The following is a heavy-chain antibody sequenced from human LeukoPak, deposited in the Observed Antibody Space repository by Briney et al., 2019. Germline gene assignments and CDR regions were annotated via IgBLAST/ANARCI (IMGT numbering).Heavy chain of an antibody. Sequence: PGGSLRLSCAASGFTFSSHAMSWVRQAPGKGLEWVSAISGSGGSTYYADSVKGRFTISRDNSKNTLYLQMNSLRAEDTAVYYCAKDKVRGVIPYYFDYWGQGTLVTVSS. V-gene: IGHV3-23*01. CDR2: ISGSGGST. D-gene: IGHD3-10*01. CDR1: GFTFSSHA. CDR3: AKDKVRGVIPYYFDY. J-gene: IGHJ4*02.